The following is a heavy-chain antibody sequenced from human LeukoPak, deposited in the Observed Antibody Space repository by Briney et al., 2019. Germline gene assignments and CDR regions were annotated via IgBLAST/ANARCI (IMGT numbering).Heavy chain of an antibody. Sequence: PSETLSLTCSVSGGSLSRSYWSWIRQPPGKGLEWIGYMYDSGSTNYNPSLKSRVTISVDTSKNQFSLKLSSVTAADTVVYYCARSFLYQPFDYWGQGTLVTVSS. D-gene: IGHD2-2*01. V-gene: IGHV4-59*01. J-gene: IGHJ4*02. CDR3: ARSFLYQPFDY. CDR2: MYDSGST. CDR1: GGSLSRSY.